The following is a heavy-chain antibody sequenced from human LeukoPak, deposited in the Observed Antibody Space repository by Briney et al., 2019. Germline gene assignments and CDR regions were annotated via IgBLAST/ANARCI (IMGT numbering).Heavy chain of an antibody. V-gene: IGHV3-21*04. D-gene: IGHD1-1*01. CDR1: GFTFSSYS. CDR3: ARGQEFDDGVFDS. CDR2: ISSSSSYI. Sequence: PGGSLRLSCAASGFTFSSYSMSWVRQAPGKGLEWVSSISSSSSYIYYADSVKGRFTISRDNSKNAVYLQMNSLRVEDTAIYYCARGQEFDDGVFDSWGQGTLVTVSS. J-gene: IGHJ4*02.